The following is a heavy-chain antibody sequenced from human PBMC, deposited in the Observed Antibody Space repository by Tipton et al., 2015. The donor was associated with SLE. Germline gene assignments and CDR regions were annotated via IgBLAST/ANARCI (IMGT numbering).Heavy chain of an antibody. Sequence: SLRLSCAASGFTFSNNWVTWVRQAPGKGLEWVAHIKPDGSEEFYVDSVRGRFIISRDNAKSSLSLQMNSLNAEDTAVYYCAREYQGSFYVNGAFDMWGQGTVVTVSS. CDR3: AREYQGSFYVNGAFDM. V-gene: IGHV3-7*01. CDR1: GFTFSNNW. J-gene: IGHJ3*02. D-gene: IGHD3-10*01. CDR2: IKPDGSEE.